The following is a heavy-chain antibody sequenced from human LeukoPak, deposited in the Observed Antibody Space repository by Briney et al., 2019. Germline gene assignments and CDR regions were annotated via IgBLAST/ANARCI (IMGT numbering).Heavy chain of an antibody. CDR1: GDSISRHY. Sequence: SETLSLTCTVSGDSISRHYWSWIRQPPGKGLEWIGYIYNSGTTDYNPSLKSRVTVSVDTSKNQFSLKLSSVTAADTAVYYCARHFFPSDSGSFRTPFDYWGQGALVTVSS. J-gene: IGHJ4*02. CDR3: ARHFFPSDSGSFRTPFDY. V-gene: IGHV4-59*08. CDR2: IYNSGTT. D-gene: IGHD3-10*01.